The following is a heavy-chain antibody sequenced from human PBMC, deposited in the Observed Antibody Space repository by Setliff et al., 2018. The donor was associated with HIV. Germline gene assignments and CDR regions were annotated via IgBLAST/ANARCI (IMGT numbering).Heavy chain of an antibody. V-gene: IGHV3-48*03. CDR1: GLIFSSYE. Sequence: PGGSLRLSCAASGLIFSSYEMNWVRQAPGKGLEWISFIGGHGSIIHYVDSVKGRFTISRDNSKNTLFLQMNSLRPEDTAIYYCAKDKSYHDYIWGSSVLAYWGQGTLVTVSS. J-gene: IGHJ4*02. CDR3: AKDKSYHDYIWGSSVLAY. CDR2: IGGHGSII. D-gene: IGHD3-16*01.